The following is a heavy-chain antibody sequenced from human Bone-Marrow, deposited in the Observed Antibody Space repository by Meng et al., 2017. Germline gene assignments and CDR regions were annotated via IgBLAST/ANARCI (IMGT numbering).Heavy chain of an antibody. D-gene: IGHD6-19*01. Sequence: VRLRQWGAGLLKPPRTLSLTCAVDGGSFSGYYWSWIRQPTGKGLEWIGEINHSGSTNYNPSLKSRVTKSVDTSKNQFSLKLSSVTAADTAVYYCARAPTSGQWLARKFDYWGQGTLVTVSS. CDR2: INHSGST. J-gene: IGHJ4*02. V-gene: IGHV4-34*01. CDR3: ARAPTSGQWLARKFDY. CDR1: GGSFSGYY.